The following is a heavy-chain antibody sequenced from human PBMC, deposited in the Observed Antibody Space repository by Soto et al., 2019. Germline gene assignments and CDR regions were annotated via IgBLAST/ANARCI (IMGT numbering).Heavy chain of an antibody. D-gene: IGHD5-12*01. CDR1: GGTFSSYA. Sequence: QVQLVQSGAEVRQPASSVKVSCKTSGGTFSSYAISWVRQAPGQGLEWMGGIVPIVDTSTYAQKFQGRATITADESTSTVYMELSSLRSDDTAVYYCVRVVAIPGYPDNWGQGTLVTV. V-gene: IGHV1-69*12. CDR3: VRVVAIPGYPDN. CDR2: IVPIVDTS. J-gene: IGHJ4*02.